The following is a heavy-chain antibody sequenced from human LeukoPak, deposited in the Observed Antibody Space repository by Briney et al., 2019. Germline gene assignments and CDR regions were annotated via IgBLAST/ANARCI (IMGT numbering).Heavy chain of an antibody. Sequence: PGGSLRLSCAASGFTFDDYTMHWVRQAPGKGLEWVSVISWDGGSTYYADSVKGRFTISRDNSKNSLYLQMNSLRTEDTALYYCAKDLSTSGWILDYWGQGTLLTVSS. CDR1: GFTFDDYT. V-gene: IGHV3-43*01. J-gene: IGHJ4*02. CDR2: ISWDGGST. D-gene: IGHD6-19*01. CDR3: AKDLSTSGWILDY.